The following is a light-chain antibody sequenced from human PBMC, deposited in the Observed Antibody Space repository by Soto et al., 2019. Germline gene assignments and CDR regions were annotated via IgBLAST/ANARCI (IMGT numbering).Light chain of an antibody. Sequence: TVMTQSPATLSVSPGERATLSCRASQSVTSNLAWYQHKAGQAPRLLIYGASTRAADVPARFSGGGSGTEFTLTISSLQSEDFAEYHCQQYNNWPQTFGQGTKVDIK. J-gene: IGKJ1*01. V-gene: IGKV3-15*01. CDR3: QQYNNWPQT. CDR2: GAS. CDR1: QSVTSN.